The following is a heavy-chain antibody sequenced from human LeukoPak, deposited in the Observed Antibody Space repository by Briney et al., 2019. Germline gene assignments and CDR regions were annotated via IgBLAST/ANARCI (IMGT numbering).Heavy chain of an antibody. Sequence: ASVKVSCNDSGYTFTGYGISWVRQAPGQGLEWMGWISAYNGNTNYAQKLQGRVTMTTDTSSRTAYMELRSLRSDDTAVYYCARELLYNYVWGGFDYWGQGTLVTVSS. J-gene: IGHJ4*02. D-gene: IGHD3-16*01. CDR2: ISAYNGNT. CDR3: ARELLYNYVWGGFDY. CDR1: GYTFTGYG. V-gene: IGHV1-18*01.